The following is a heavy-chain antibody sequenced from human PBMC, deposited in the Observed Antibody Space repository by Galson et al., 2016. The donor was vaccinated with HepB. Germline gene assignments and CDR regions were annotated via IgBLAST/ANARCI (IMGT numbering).Heavy chain of an antibody. CDR3: TTEVTVFGEVTSF. J-gene: IGHJ3*01. Sequence: SLRLSCAASDSIVSNAWMNWVRQAPGKGLEWVAHIKSRPDGGTTGYAATVHGRFTVSREDSGYTVYLQMNRLKAEDTAVYYCTTEVTVFGEVTSFWGQGTMVTVSS. V-gene: IGHV3-15*07. D-gene: IGHD3-3*01. CDR2: IKSRPDGGTT. CDR1: DSIVSNAW.